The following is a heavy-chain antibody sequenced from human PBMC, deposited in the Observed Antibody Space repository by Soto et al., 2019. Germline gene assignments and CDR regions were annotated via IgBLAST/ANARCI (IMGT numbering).Heavy chain of an antibody. D-gene: IGHD6-13*01. CDR3: ASISSSSWLNFGY. Sequence: GASVKVSCKASGGTFSSYAICWVRQAPGQGLEWMGGIIPIFGTANYAQKFQGRVTITADESTSTAYMELSSLRSEDTAVYYCASISSSSWLNFGYWGQGTLVTVSS. CDR2: IIPIFGTA. J-gene: IGHJ4*02. CDR1: GGTFSSYA. V-gene: IGHV1-69*13.